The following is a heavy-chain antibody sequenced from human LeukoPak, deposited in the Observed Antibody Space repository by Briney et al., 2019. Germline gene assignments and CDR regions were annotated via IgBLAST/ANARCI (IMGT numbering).Heavy chain of an antibody. CDR3: ARASVGYSSTSCYPLLDY. Sequence: SVTVSCKASGGTFSSYAISWVRQAPGQGLEWMGGIIPIFGTANYAQKFQGRVTITTDESTSTAYMELSSLRSEDTAVYYCARASVGYSSTSCYPLLDYWGQRVLVTVSS. V-gene: IGHV1-69*05. CDR2: IIPIFGTA. J-gene: IGHJ4*02. CDR1: GGTFSSYA. D-gene: IGHD2-2*01.